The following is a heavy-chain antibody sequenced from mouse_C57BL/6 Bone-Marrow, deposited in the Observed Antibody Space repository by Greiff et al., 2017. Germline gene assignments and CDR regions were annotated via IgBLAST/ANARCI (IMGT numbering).Heavy chain of an antibody. D-gene: IGHD2-4*01. Sequence: VQLQQSGPELVKPGDSVTISCKASGYSFTGYFMNWVMQSHGKSLEWIGRINPYNGDTFYNQKFKGKATLTVDKSSSTAHMELRSLTSEDSAVYYCARSRYDYPFAYWGQGTLVTVSA. CDR3: ARSRYDYPFAY. CDR1: GYSFTGYF. J-gene: IGHJ3*01. V-gene: IGHV1-20*01. CDR2: INPYNGDT.